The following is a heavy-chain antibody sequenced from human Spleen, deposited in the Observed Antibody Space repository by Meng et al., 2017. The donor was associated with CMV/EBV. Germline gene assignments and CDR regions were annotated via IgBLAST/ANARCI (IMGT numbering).Heavy chain of an antibody. D-gene: IGHD3-16*01. Sequence: ASVKVSCKTSGYTFTGYYMFWVRQAPGQGLEWMGWINPNSGGTNYAQKFQGRVTMTTNTSISTAYMELSSLRSEDTAVYYCARRGTGEAFDIWGQGTLVTVSS. CDR3: ARRGTGEAFDI. J-gene: IGHJ3*02. CDR2: INPNSGGT. CDR1: GYTFTGYY. V-gene: IGHV1-2*02.